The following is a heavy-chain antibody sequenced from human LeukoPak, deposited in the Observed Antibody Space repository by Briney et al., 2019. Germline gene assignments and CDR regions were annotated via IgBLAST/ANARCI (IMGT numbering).Heavy chain of an antibody. CDR2: INPSGGST. J-gene: IGHJ5*02. Sequence: ASVKVSCKASGYTFARYYIHWVRQAPGQGLEWMGIINPSGGSTRYAQKFQGRVTMARDTSTSTVYMELSSLRSDDTAVYYCARGGYYDSSGSFDPWGQGTLVTVSS. CDR3: ARGGYYDSSGSFDP. V-gene: IGHV1-46*01. D-gene: IGHD3-22*01. CDR1: GYTFARYY.